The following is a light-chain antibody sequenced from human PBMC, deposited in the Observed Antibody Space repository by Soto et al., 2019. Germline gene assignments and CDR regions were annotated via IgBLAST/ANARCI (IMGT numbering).Light chain of an antibody. CDR3: QQYNSYSWT. CDR1: QSISSW. J-gene: IGKJ1*01. CDR2: KAS. Sequence: DIQMTQSPSTLSASVGDRVTITCRASQSISSWLAWYQQKPGKAPNLLIYKASSLESGVPSRFSGSGTGTEFTPTISSLQPDDFATYYCQQYNSYSWTFGHGTKVEIK. V-gene: IGKV1-5*03.